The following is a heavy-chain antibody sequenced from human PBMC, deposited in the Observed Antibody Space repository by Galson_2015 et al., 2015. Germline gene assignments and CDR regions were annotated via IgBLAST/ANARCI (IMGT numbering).Heavy chain of an antibody. CDR3: AKGASGWYDDY. J-gene: IGHJ4*02. V-gene: IGHV5-10-1*01. Sequence: QSGAEVKKPGESLKISCKGSGYSFTNYWIDWVRQMPGKGLEWMGRIDPSDSYTNYSPSFQGHVTISADKSISTAYLQWSSLKASDTAMYYCAKGASGWYDDYWGQGTLVTVSS. D-gene: IGHD6-19*01. CDR2: IDPSDSYT. CDR1: GYSFTNYW.